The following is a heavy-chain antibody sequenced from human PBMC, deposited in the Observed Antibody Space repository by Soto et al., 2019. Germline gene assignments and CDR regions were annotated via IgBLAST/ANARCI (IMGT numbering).Heavy chain of an antibody. Sequence: GASVKVSCKASGGTFSSYAISWVRQAPGQGLEWMGGIIPIFGTANYAQKFQGRVTITADKSTSTAYMELSSLRSEDTAVYYCARFEVVVVTRNAFDIWGQGTMVTVSS. V-gene: IGHV1-69*06. CDR1: GGTFSSYA. CDR2: IIPIFGTA. CDR3: ARFEVVVVTRNAFDI. D-gene: IGHD3-22*01. J-gene: IGHJ3*02.